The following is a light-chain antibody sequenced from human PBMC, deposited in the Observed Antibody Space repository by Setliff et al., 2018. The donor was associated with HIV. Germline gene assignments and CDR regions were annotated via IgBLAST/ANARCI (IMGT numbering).Light chain of an antibody. CDR1: SSDIGNYNF. J-gene: IGLJ3*02. Sequence: QSALTQPASVSGSPGQSITISCTGTSSDIGNYNFVSWYQQHPGKAPKLMIYEGSERPLGVSNRFSGSKSGNTASLTISGLQTEDEADYYCCSYAGRSSWVFGRGTKVTVL. CDR2: EGS. CDR3: CSYAGRSSWV. V-gene: IGLV2-23*01.